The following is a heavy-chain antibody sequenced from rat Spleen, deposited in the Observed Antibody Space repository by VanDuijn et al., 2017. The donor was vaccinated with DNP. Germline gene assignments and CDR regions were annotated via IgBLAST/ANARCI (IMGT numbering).Heavy chain of an antibody. CDR3: TTSSHYSGVMDA. D-gene: IGHD1-1*01. J-gene: IGHJ4*01. Sequence: EVQLVESGGGLVQPGRSLKLSCAASGFTFSDYYMAWVRQAPTKGLEWVASISYDGGSTYYRDSVKGRFTISRDNAKSSLYLQMDSLRSEDTATYYCTTSSHYSGVMDAWGQGASVTVSS. V-gene: IGHV5-20*01. CDR2: ISYDGGST. CDR1: GFTFSDYY.